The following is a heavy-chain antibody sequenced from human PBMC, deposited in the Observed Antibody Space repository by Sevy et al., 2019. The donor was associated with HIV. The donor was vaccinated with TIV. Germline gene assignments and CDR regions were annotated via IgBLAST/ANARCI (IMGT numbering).Heavy chain of an antibody. V-gene: IGHV3-23*01. J-gene: IGHJ6*02. CDR3: AKVGYCSSTSCYSIYYGMDV. CDR2: ITGSGGST. CDR1: GFTFSRNA. D-gene: IGHD2-2*02. Sequence: GGSLRLSCAASGFTFSRNAMSWVRQAPGKGLEWASGITGSGGSTYYADSVKGRFTISRDNSKNTLYLQMNSLRVEDTPVYYCAKVGYCSSTSCYSIYYGMDVWGQGTTVTVSS.